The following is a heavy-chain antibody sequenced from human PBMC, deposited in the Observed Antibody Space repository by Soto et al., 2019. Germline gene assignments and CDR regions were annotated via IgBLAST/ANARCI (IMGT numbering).Heavy chain of an antibody. Sequence: GGSLRLSCAASGFTFSSYWMHWVRQAPGKGLVWVSRINSEGSSTSYADSVKGRFTISRDNAKNTLYLQMNILRAEDTAVYYCAILSWGGDAFDIWGQGTMVTVSS. J-gene: IGHJ3*02. CDR1: GFTFSSYW. D-gene: IGHD3-10*02. CDR3: AILSWGGDAFDI. V-gene: IGHV3-74*01. CDR2: INSEGSST.